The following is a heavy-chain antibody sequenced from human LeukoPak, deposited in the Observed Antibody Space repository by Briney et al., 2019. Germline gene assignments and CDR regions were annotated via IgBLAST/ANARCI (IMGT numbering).Heavy chain of an antibody. J-gene: IGHJ6*03. CDR2: IYYSGST. CDR1: GGSISSHY. CDR3: AREAGYDFWSGYYSSVYYMDV. D-gene: IGHD3-3*01. V-gene: IGHV4-59*11. Sequence: SETLSLTCTVSGGSISSHYWSWIRQPPGKGLEWIGYIYYSGSTNYNPSLKSRVTISVDTSKNQFSLKLSSVTAADTAVYYCAREAGYDFWSGYYSSVYYMDVWGKGTTVTVSS.